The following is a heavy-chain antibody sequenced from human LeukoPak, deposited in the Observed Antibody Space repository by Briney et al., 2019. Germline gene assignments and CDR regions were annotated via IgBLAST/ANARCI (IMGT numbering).Heavy chain of an antibody. CDR3: AKVAKYYYGSETYYFFEH. J-gene: IGHJ4*02. V-gene: IGHV3-7*01. Sequence: GGPLRLSCAASGFTFTTYWMTWVRQAPGNGLDWVASINQDGTEKYYVDSVKGRFTISRDNAKNSLYLQMNSLRVEDTAVFYCAKVAKYYYGSETYYFFEHWGQGTPVTASS. CDR2: INQDGTEK. CDR1: GFTFTTYW. D-gene: IGHD3-10*01.